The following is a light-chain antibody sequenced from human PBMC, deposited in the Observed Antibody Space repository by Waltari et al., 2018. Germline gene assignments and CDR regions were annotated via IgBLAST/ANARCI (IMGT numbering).Light chain of an antibody. CDR3: SSYTSTTSVV. CDR2: DVS. CDR1: GSDVGGYES. Sequence: QSALTQPASVSGSPGQSITISCTGTGSDVGGYESVSWYQQHPGEAPKLLIFDVSNRPSRVSTRFSGSKSANTASLTISGLQGGDEAFYYCSSYTSTTSVVFGGGTKLTVL. J-gene: IGLJ2*01. V-gene: IGLV2-14*03.